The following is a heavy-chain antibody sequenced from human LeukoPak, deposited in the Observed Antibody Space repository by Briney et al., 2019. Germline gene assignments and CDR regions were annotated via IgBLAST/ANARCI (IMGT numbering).Heavy chain of an antibody. Sequence: GASVKVSCKASGYTFIDHGISWVRQAPGRGLEWMGWISAYDGNTNYAQKFQGRVTITADKSTSTAYMELSSLRSEDTAVYYCARDLRGLYDFWSGPTNWFDPWGQGTLVTVSS. CDR3: ARDLRGLYDFWSGPTNWFDP. CDR2: ISAYDGNT. V-gene: IGHV1-18*01. J-gene: IGHJ5*02. CDR1: GYTFIDHG. D-gene: IGHD3-3*01.